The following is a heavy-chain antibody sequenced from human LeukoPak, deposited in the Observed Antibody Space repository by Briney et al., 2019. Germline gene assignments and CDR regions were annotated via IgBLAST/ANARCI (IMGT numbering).Heavy chain of an antibody. CDR2: ISYDGTNK. CDR1: GFSFSHYG. CDR3: ARDQYDTWSRRGNFDS. Sequence: TGGSLRLSCVASGFSFSHYGMHWVRQAPGKGLEWVAAISYDGTNKYYADSVKGRFTISRDNSKNTLYLQMNSLRAEDTAVFYCARDQYDTWSRRGNFDSWGQGTLVIVSS. V-gene: IGHV3-30*03. J-gene: IGHJ4*02. D-gene: IGHD3/OR15-3a*01.